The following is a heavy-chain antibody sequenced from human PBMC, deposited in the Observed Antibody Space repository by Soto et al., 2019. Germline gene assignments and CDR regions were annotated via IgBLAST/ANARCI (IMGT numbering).Heavy chain of an antibody. CDR1: GSTFSSYA. J-gene: IGHJ6*02. CDR3: AKSIAVAGSTYYGMDV. V-gene: IGHV3-23*01. D-gene: IGHD6-19*01. Sequence: TGGSLRLSCAASGSTFSSYAMSRVRQAPGKGLEWVSAISGSGGSTYYADSVKGRFTISRDNSKNTLYLQMNSLRAEDTAVYYCAKSIAVAGSTYYGMDVWGQGTTVTVSS. CDR2: ISGSGGST.